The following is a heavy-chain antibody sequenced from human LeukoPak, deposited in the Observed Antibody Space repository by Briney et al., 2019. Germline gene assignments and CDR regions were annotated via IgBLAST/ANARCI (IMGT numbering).Heavy chain of an antibody. Sequence: KASETLSLTCTVSGASIRTYSWSWIRQSPEKGLEWIGFFSYNGRTSYNPSLQSRVTISIDTSQNQFSLQLSSVTAADTAVYYCARDWTDGYFDYWGQGALLTVSS. J-gene: IGHJ4*02. CDR2: FSYNGRT. D-gene: IGHD3/OR15-3a*01. V-gene: IGHV4-59*01. CDR3: ARDWTDGYFDY. CDR1: GASIRTYS.